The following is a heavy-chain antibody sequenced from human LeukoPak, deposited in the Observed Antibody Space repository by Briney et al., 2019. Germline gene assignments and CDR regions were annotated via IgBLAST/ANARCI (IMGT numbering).Heavy chain of an antibody. CDR1: GYTFTGYY. CDR3: ARGACSSTSCYMTDY. CDR2: INPNSGGT. J-gene: IGHJ4*02. V-gene: IGHV1-2*02. D-gene: IGHD2-2*02. Sequence: ASVKVSCKASGYTFTGYYMHWVRQAPGQGLEWVGWINPNSGGTNYAQKFQGRVTMTRDTSISTAYMELSRLRSDDTAVYYCARGACSSTSCYMTDYWGQGTLVTVSS.